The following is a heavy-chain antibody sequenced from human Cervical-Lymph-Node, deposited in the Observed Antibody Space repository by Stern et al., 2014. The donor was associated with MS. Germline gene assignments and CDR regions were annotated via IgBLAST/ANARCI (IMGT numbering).Heavy chain of an antibody. D-gene: IGHD3-16*01. Sequence: VQLVESGAEVKKPGASVKVSCTTSGYTFTSYDVSWVRQASGQGLDWMGWLNPKNGKAASATKSQDRVTMTRNTSINTAYMELTSLSSEDTAVYYCARGLMITFGGNTVHGYHGLDVWGQGTTVTVSS. CDR3: ARGLMITFGGNTVHGYHGLDV. V-gene: IGHV1-8*01. J-gene: IGHJ6*02. CDR2: LNPKNGKA. CDR1: GYTFTSYD.